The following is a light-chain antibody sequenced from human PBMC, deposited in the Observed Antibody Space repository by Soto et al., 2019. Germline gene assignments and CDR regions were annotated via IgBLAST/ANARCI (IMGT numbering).Light chain of an antibody. CDR1: SSNIGSNT. CDR3: AAWDDSLNAHNYV. Sequence: QSVLTQPPSASGTPGQRVTISCSGSSSNIGSNTVNWYQQLPGTAPKLLIYSTNQRPSGVPDRFSGSKSGTSASLAISGLQSEDEADYYCAAWDDSLNAHNYVFGTGTKVTVL. V-gene: IGLV1-44*01. CDR2: STN. J-gene: IGLJ1*01.